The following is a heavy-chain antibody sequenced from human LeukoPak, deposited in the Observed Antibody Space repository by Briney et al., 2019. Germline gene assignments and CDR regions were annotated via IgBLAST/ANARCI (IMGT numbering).Heavy chain of an antibody. V-gene: IGHV4-34*01. J-gene: IGHJ5*02. D-gene: IGHD3-10*01. CDR2: INHSGST. CDR1: GFTFSGYA. Sequence: GSLRLSCAASGFTFSGYAMSWIRQPPGKGLEWIGEINHSGSTNYNPSLKSRVTISVDTSKNQFSLKLSSVTAADTAVYYCARVRLLWFGELTGMDWFDPWGQGTLVTVSS. CDR3: ARVRLLWFGELTGMDWFDP.